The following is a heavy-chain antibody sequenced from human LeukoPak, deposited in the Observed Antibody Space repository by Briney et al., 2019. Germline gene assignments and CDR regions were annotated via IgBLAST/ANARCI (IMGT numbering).Heavy chain of an antibody. Sequence: GGSLRLSCAGSGFTFSAFAMSWVRQAPGKGLEWVSTVTSGGSTYYADSVKGRFTISTDNSKNTLYLQMNSLRAEDTAVYYCAKDSRSSGTGAADCWGQGTLVTVSS. CDR3: AKDSRSSGTGAADC. D-gene: IGHD7-27*01. J-gene: IGHJ4*02. CDR1: GFTFSAFA. V-gene: IGHV3-23*01. CDR2: VTSGGST.